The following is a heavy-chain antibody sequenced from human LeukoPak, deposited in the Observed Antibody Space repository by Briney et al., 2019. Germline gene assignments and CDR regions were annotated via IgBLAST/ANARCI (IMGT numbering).Heavy chain of an antibody. V-gene: IGHV1-8*01. J-gene: IGHJ5*02. CDR3: ARGVARQQLAPP. Sequence: ASVKVSCKASGYTFTSYDINWVRQATGQGLEWMGWMNPNSGNTGYAQKFQGRVTMTRNTSISTAYMELSSLRSEDTAVYYCARGVARQQLAPPWGQGTLVTVSS. CDR1: GYTFTSYD. D-gene: IGHD6-13*01. CDR2: MNPNSGNT.